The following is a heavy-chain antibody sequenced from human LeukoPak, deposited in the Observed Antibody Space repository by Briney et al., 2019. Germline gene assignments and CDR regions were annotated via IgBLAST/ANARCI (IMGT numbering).Heavy chain of an antibody. CDR3: ARDPQNWDAFDI. D-gene: IGHD2/OR15-2a*01. V-gene: IGHV4-59*12. J-gene: IGHJ3*02. CDR1: GGSISSYY. CDR2: IYYSGNT. Sequence: KSSETLSLTCTVSGGSISSYYWSWMRQPPGKGLEWIGYIYYSGNTNYNPSLKSRVTISVDTSKNQFSLKLSSVTAADTAVYYCARDPQNWDAFDIWGQGTMVTVSS.